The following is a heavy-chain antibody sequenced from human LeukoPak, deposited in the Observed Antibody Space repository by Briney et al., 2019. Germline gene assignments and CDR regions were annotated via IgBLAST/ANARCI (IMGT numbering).Heavy chain of an antibody. J-gene: IGHJ2*01. CDR1: GGSISSYY. CDR2: LHTSGST. V-gene: IGHV4-4*07. Sequence: SETLSLTCTVSGGSISSYYWSWIRQPAGEGLEWIGRLHTSGSTHYNPSLKSRVTMSVDTSKNQFSLKLSSVTAADTAVYYCARLRSTYWYFDLWGRGTLVTVSS. CDR3: ARLRSTYWYFDL. D-gene: IGHD4-17*01.